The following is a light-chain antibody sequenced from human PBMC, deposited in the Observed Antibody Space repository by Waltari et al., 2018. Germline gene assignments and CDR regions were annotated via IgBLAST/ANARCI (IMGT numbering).Light chain of an antibody. CDR2: YGS. CDR3: LQGSSTPYS. V-gene: IGKV6D-21*02. CDR1: QSIGNN. J-gene: IGKJ2*01. Sequence: EIVLTQSPDFQSVTPEETVTITCRASQSIGNNLHWYQQKPNQSPKLLIKYGSQSMSGVPSRFSGSGSGTDFTLTISGLEGEDAAAYYCLQGSSTPYSFGQGTKLEIK.